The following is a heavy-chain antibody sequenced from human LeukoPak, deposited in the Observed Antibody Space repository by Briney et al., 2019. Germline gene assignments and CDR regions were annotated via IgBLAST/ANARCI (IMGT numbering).Heavy chain of an antibody. V-gene: IGHV3-9*01. Sequence: GRSLRLSCAASGFTFDVYAMHWVRQAPGKGLEWVSGISWNSGSIGYADSVKGRFTISRDNAKNSLYLQMNSLRAEDTAVYYCAKFPYSSGWYVGAFDIWGQGTMVAVSS. CDR2: ISWNSGSI. CDR1: GFTFDVYA. D-gene: IGHD6-19*01. CDR3: AKFPYSSGWYVGAFDI. J-gene: IGHJ3*02.